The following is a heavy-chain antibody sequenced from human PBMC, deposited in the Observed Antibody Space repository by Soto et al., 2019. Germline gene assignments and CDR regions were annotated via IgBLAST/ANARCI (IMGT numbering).Heavy chain of an antibody. CDR1: GFTFISDA. D-gene: IGHD6-25*01. Sequence: LRLSCAASGFTFISDAMSWVRQAPGKGLEWVSAISGSGGSTYYADSVKGRFTISRDNSKNTLYLQMNSLRAEDTAVYYCAKSPAAYYSYGMDVWGQGTTVSVSS. CDR2: ISGSGGST. CDR3: AKSPAAYYSYGMDV. J-gene: IGHJ6*01. V-gene: IGHV3-23*01.